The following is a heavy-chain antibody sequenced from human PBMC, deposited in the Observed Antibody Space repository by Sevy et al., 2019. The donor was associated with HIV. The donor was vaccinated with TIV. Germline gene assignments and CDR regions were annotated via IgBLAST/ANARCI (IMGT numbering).Heavy chain of an antibody. CDR2: IYGRGGTT. CDR1: GFTFRSYA. Sequence: GGSLRLSCAASGFTFRSYAMNWVRQAPGKGLEWVSTIYGRGGTTYYADSVKGRFTISRDNSENTLYLQMNSLRAEDTAVYFCAGGRYDSSGSFDAFDIWGQGTMVTVSS. CDR3: AGGRYDSSGSFDAFDI. V-gene: IGHV3-23*01. D-gene: IGHD3-22*01. J-gene: IGHJ3*02.